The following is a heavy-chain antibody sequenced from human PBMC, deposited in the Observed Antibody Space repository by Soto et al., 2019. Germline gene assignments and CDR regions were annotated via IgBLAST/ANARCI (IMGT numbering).Heavy chain of an antibody. D-gene: IGHD2-15*01. J-gene: IGHJ5*02. CDR2: IYYSGST. CDR1: GGSISSGGYY. Sequence: SETLSLTCTVSGGSISSGGYYWSWIRQHPGKGLEWFGYIYYSGSTYYNPSLNNRVAKSVDTSKNQFSLKLSSVTAADTAVYYCARRAQSRGYCSGGSCSHLINWLDPWGQGTLVTVSS. CDR3: ARRAQSRGYCSGGSCSHLINWLDP. V-gene: IGHV4-31*03.